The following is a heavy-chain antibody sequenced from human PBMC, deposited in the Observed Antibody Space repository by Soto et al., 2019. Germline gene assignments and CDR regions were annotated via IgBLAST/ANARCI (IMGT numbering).Heavy chain of an antibody. CDR3: AINTVTTDYYYYYMDV. D-gene: IGHD4-17*01. CDR1: GVSISSYY. V-gene: IGHV4-59*01. CDR2: IYYSGST. J-gene: IGHJ6*03. Sequence: SETLFLTCTVSGVSISSYYWSWIRQPPGKGLEWIGYIYYSGSTNYNPSLKSRVTISVDTSKNQFSLKLSSVTAADTAVYYCAINTVTTDYYYYYMDVWGKGTTVTVSS.